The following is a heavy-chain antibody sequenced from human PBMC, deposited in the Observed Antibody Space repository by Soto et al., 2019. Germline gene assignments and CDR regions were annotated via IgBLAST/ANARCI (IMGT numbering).Heavy chain of an antibody. CDR2: IYYSGST. J-gene: IGHJ4*02. CDR1: GGSISIYF. CDR3: ARDSPGSSFFDY. Sequence: SETLSLTCTVSGGSISIYFWSWIRQSPGKRLEWIGYIYYSGSTNYNPSLKSRVTISVDTSKNQFSLKLSSVTAADTAVYYCARDSPGSSFFDYWGQGTLVTVSS. D-gene: IGHD6-19*01. V-gene: IGHV4-59*01.